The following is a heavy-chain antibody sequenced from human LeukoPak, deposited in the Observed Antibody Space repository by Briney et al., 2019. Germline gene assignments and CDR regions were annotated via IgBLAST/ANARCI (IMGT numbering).Heavy chain of an antibody. CDR2: IKQDGSEK. CDR1: GFTFSSYW. V-gene: IGHV3-7*03. CDR3: TTEKLMGYFDSRGYLGDY. D-gene: IGHD3-22*01. J-gene: IGHJ4*02. Sequence: GGSLRLSCAASGFTFSSYWMSWVRQAPGKGLEWVANIKQDGSEKYYVDSVKGRFTISRDNAKNSLYLQMNSLKTEDTAVYYCTTEKLMGYFDSRGYLGDYWGQGTLVTVSS.